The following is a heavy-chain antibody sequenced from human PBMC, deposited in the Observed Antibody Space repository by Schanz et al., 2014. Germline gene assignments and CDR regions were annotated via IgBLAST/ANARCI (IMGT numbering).Heavy chain of an antibody. D-gene: IGHD2-21*01. CDR3: AISLYCGAACFP. J-gene: IGHJ5*02. CDR2: INHSGNT. V-gene: IGHV4-34*01. CDR1: GGSFNYY. Sequence: QAQLQQWGAGLLKPSETLSLTCAVYGGSFNYYWSWIRQPPGKGLEWIGEINHSGNTMYNPSLKSRVPMSVDTPKKKFSLKLSSVTAADTAVYYCAISLYCGAACFPWGQGTLVTVSS.